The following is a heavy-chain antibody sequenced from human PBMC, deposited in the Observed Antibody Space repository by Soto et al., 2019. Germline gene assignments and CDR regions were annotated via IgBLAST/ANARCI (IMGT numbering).Heavy chain of an antibody. CDR3: ARLWGYYNDY. CDR1: GGSISSYY. J-gene: IGHJ4*02. CDR2: IYYSGST. Sequence: ASETLSLTCTVSGGSISSYYWSWIRQPPRKGLEWIGYIYYSGSTNYNPSLKSRVTISVDTSKNQFSLKLSSVTAADTAVYYCARLWGYYNDYWGQGTLVTVSS. V-gene: IGHV4-59*08. D-gene: IGHD3-22*01.